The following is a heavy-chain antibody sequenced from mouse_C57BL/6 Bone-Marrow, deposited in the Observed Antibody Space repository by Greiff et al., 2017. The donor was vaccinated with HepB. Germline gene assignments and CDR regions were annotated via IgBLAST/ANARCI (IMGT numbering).Heavy chain of an antibody. V-gene: IGHV1-4*01. CDR2: INPSSGYT. CDR3: AGDYYYAMDY. CDR1: GYTFTSYT. J-gene: IGHJ4*01. Sequence: VQLQQSGAELARPGASVKMSCKASGYTFTSYTMHWVKQRPGQGLEWTGYINPSSGYTKYNQKFKDKATLTADKSSSTAYMQLSSLTSEDSAVYYCAGDYYYAMDYWGQGTSVTVSS.